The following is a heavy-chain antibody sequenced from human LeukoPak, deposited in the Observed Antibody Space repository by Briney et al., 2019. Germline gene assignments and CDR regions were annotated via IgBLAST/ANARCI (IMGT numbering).Heavy chain of an antibody. CDR3: ARGGRRDGYNFRY. CDR2: IYYSGST. D-gene: IGHD5-24*01. CDR1: GGSISSYY. Sequence: PSETLSLTCTVSGGSISSYYWSWIRQPPGKGLEWIGYIYYSGSTNYNPSLKSRVTISVDTSKNQFSLKLSSVTAADTAVYYCARGGRRDGYNFRYWGQGTLVTVPS. J-gene: IGHJ4*02. V-gene: IGHV4-59*01.